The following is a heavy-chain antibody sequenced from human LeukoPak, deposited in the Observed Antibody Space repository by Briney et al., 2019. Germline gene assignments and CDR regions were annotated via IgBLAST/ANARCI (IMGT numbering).Heavy chain of an antibody. CDR2: ISSSSSSI. V-gene: IGHV3-48*01. J-gene: IGHJ4*02. D-gene: IGHD1-14*01. CDR3: ARVYRRYFDY. Sequence: GGSLRLSCAVSGFTFRSYSMNWVRQAPGKGLEWVSYISSSSSSIYYADAVKGRFTISRDNAKNSLYLQMNSLRAEDTAVYYCARVYRRYFDYWGQGTLVTVSS. CDR1: GFTFRSYS.